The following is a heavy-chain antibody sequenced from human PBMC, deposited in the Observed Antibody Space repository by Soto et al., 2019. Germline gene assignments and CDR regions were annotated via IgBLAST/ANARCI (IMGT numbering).Heavy chain of an antibody. J-gene: IGHJ4*02. CDR2: ISNSGSA. Sequence: SETLSLTCSVSGGSIETFYWSWIRQPPGKGLEWIAYISNSGSANYNPSLESRVTVSVDTAKKEFSLKLNSVTAADTATYYCARILRDSQGWYHHDFWGQGTLVTVSS. D-gene: IGHD6-19*01. CDR1: GGSIETFY. V-gene: IGHV4-59*01. CDR3: ARILRDSQGWYHHDF.